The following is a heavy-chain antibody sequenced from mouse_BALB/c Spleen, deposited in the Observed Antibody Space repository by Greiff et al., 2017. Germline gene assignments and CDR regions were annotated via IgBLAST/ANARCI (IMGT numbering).Heavy chain of an antibody. J-gene: IGHJ3*01. V-gene: IGHV5-17*02. D-gene: IGHD2-4*01. CDR1: GFTFSSFG. CDR3: ARSYYDYDWFAY. Sequence: EVKLVESGGGLVQPGGSRKLSCAASGFTFSSFGMHWVRQAPEKGLEWVAYISSGSSTIYYADTVKGRFTISRDNPKNTLFLQMTSLRSEDTAMYYCARSYYDYDWFAYWGQGTLVTVSA. CDR2: ISSGSSTI.